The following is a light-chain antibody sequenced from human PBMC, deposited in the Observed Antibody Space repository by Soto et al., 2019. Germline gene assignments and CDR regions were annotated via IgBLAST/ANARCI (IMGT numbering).Light chain of an antibody. CDR2: EVS. J-gene: IGLJ1*01. CDR3: SSYISSSTYV. Sequence: QSALTQPASVSGSPGQSIAISCTGTSSDVGGYNYVSWYQQHPGKAPKLMISEVSNRPSGVSNRFSGSKSGNTASLTISGLQAEDEADYYCSSYISSSTYVFGTGTKLTVL. V-gene: IGLV2-14*01. CDR1: SSDVGGYNY.